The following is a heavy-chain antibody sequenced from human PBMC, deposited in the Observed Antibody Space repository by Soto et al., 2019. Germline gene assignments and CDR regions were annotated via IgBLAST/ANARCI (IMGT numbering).Heavy chain of an antibody. Sequence: GGSLRLSCAASEITLSNTWMNWVRQAPGKGLEWVAVISYDGSNKYYADSVKGRFTISRDNSKNTLYLQMNSLRAEDTAVYYCAKVKGDSSGYYPNAFDIWGQGTMVTVSS. CDR2: ISYDGSNK. CDR1: EITLSNTW. CDR3: AKVKGDSSGYYPNAFDI. J-gene: IGHJ3*02. D-gene: IGHD3-22*01. V-gene: IGHV3-30*18.